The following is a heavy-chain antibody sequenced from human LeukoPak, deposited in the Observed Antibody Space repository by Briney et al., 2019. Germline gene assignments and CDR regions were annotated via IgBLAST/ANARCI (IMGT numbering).Heavy chain of an antibody. D-gene: IGHD3-22*01. CDR1: GGTFSSYA. Sequence: ASVKVSCKASGGTFSSYAISWVRQAPGQGLEWMGGIIPILGTANYAQKFQGRVTITTDESTSTAYMELSSLRSEDTAVYYCARPGSSGYYNYYYYMDVWGKGTTVTVSS. V-gene: IGHV1-69*05. J-gene: IGHJ6*03. CDR2: IIPILGTA. CDR3: ARPGSSGYYNYYYYMDV.